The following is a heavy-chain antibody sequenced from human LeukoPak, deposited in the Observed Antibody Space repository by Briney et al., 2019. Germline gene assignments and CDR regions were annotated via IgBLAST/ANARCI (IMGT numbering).Heavy chain of an antibody. CDR3: ARDEESRVAVRYYYYGMDV. CDR2: LSSSGRTI. Sequence: GGTLSLSCAASGFTFSSYEMNWVRQAPGKGLEWVSYLSSSGRTIYYADSVKGRFTISRDNAKNSLYLQMNSLRAEDTAVYYCARDEESRVAVRYYYYGMDVWGQGTTVTVSS. J-gene: IGHJ6*02. CDR1: GFTFSSYE. V-gene: IGHV3-48*03. D-gene: IGHD6-6*01.